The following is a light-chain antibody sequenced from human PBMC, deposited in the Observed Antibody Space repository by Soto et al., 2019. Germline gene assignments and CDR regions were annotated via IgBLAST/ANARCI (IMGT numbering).Light chain of an antibody. J-gene: IGLJ3*02. Sequence: QSVLTQPPSVSGAPGQRVTISCTGSSSNIGAGYDVHWYQQLPGTAPKLPIYGNSNRPSGVPDRFSGSKSGTSASLAITGLQAEDEADYYCQSYDSSLSGGVLGGGTKLTVL. CDR2: GNS. CDR3: QSYDSSLSGGV. V-gene: IGLV1-40*01. CDR1: SSNIGAGYD.